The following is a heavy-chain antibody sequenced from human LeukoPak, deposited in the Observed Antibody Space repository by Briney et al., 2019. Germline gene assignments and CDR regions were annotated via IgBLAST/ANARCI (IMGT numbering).Heavy chain of an antibody. CDR1: GFTFSSYW. CDR2: IKQDGSEK. V-gene: IGHV3-7*01. Sequence: PGGSLRLSCAASGFTFSSYWMSWVRQAPGKWLEWVANIKQDGSEKYYVDSVKGRFTISRDNAKNSLFLQMNSLRDEDTAVYYCARDSSGPDYSGQGPLVTVSS. CDR3: ARDSSGPDY. D-gene: IGHD6-19*01. J-gene: IGHJ4*02.